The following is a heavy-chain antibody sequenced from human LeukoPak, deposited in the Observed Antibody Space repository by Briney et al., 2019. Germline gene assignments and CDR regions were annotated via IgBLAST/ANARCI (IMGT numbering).Heavy chain of an antibody. J-gene: IGHJ4*02. CDR3: TKDPVPETYYYDSWGHY. CDR1: GFTFSSYG. V-gene: IGHV3-30*18. D-gene: IGHD3/OR15-3a*01. Sequence: GGSLRLSCAASGFTFSSYGMHWVRQAPGKGLEGVAVISYDGSNKYYADSVKGRFTISRDNSQNTMFLQMNSLRPEDAAVYYCTKDPVPETYYYDSWGHYWGQGTLVTVSS. CDR2: ISYDGSNK.